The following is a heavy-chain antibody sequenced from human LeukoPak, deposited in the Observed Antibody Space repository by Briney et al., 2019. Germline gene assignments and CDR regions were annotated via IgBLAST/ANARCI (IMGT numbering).Heavy chain of an antibody. D-gene: IGHD2-8*01. CDR1: GFPFNMFA. J-gene: IGHJ4*02. Sequence: GGSLRLSCTGSGFPFNMFAMNWVRQAPGRVLEWVSGPSRGGETRKYADSVKGRFTVSRDASKNMVFLQMNDLRPEDTAVYYCAKEQRIRHCSEGVCMEGYYFDYWGQGSLVTVSS. CDR3: AKEQRIRHCSEGVCMEGYYFDY. V-gene: IGHV3-23*01. CDR2: PSRGGETR.